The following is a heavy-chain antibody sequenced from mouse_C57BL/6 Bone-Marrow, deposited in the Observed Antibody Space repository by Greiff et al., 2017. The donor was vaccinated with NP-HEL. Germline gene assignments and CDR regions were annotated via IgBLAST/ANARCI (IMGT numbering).Heavy chain of an antibody. Sequence: VKLVESGAELARPGASVKMSCKASGYTFTSYTMHWVKQRPGQGLEWIGYINPSSGYTKYNQKFKDKATLTADKSSSTAYMQLSSLTSEDSAVYYCARFHARYWGQGTTLTVSS. D-gene: IGHD6-1*01. CDR1: GYTFTSYT. J-gene: IGHJ2*01. CDR2: INPSSGYT. CDR3: ARFHARY. V-gene: IGHV1-4*01.